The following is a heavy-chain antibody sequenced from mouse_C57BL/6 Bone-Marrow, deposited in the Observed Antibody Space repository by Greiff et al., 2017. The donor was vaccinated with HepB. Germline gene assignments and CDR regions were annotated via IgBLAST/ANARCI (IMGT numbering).Heavy chain of an antibody. CDR3: AILTAQATFDY. Sequence: EVKLVESGGGLVQPGGSLKLSCAASGFTFSDYYMYWVRQTPEKRLEWVAYISNGGGSTYYPDTVKGRFTISRDNAKNTLYLQMSRLKSEDTAMYYCAILTAQATFDYWGQGTTLTVSS. D-gene: IGHD3-2*02. J-gene: IGHJ2*01. CDR2: ISNGGGST. CDR1: GFTFSDYY. V-gene: IGHV5-12*01.